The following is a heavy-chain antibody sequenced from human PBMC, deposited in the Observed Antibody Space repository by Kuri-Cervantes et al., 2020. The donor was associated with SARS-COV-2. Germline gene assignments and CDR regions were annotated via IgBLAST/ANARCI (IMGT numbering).Heavy chain of an antibody. Sequence: GGSLRLSCAASEFTFSSYGMHWVRQAPGKGLEWVAVIWSDGTNKYYADSAKGRFAISRDNSKNTLYLQMNNLRAEDTAVYYCAKGLGYYYGMDVWGQGTTVTVSS. V-gene: IGHV3-30*02. CDR2: IWSDGTNK. CDR3: AKGLGYYYGMDV. D-gene: IGHD6-6*01. CDR1: EFTFSSYG. J-gene: IGHJ6*02.